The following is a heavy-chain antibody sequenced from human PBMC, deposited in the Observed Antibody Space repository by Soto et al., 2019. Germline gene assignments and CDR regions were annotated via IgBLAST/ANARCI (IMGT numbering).Heavy chain of an antibody. CDR1: GFTFSSYA. CDR2: IGGNAGST. J-gene: IGHJ5*02. D-gene: IGHD4-4*01. Sequence: GGSLRLSCVASGFTFSSYAMFWVRQAPGEGLEWVSSIGGNAGSTFYADSVKGRFTISRDNSRNTLYLQMNSLRAEDTAVYYCAKKVVPVTGSDWFDTWGQGTLVTVSS. V-gene: IGHV3-23*01. CDR3: AKKVVPVTGSDWFDT.